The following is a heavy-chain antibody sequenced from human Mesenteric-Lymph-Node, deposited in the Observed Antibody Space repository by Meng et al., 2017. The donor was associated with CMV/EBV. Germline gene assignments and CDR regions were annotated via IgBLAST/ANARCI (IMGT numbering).Heavy chain of an antibody. J-gene: IGHJ4*02. CDR1: GGSIRSSDYN. CDR3: AREKVSGSGSNSVLGTRTGLDY. Sequence: SETLSLTCTVSGGSIRSSDYNWGWIRQPPGKGLEWIGSVYYTGSTFYNPSLKSRVTISVDTSKNQFSLKLSSVTAADTAVYYCAREKVSGSGSNSVLGTRTGLDYWGQGTLVTVSS. V-gene: IGHV4-39*07. D-gene: IGHD1-26*01. CDR2: VYYTGST.